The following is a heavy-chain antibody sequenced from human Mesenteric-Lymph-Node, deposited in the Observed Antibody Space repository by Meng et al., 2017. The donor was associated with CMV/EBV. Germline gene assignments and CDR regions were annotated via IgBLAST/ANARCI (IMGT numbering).Heavy chain of an antibody. D-gene: IGHD1-26*01. Sequence: GGSLRLSCAASGFTFSDYYMSWIRRAPGKGLEWVSYISNSGNTIYYADSVKGRFTISRDNAKNSLYLQMNSLRAEDTAFYYCARVGRGGVSGSVDYWGQGTLVTVSS. CDR3: ARVGRGGVSGSVDY. J-gene: IGHJ4*02. V-gene: IGHV3-11*01. CDR1: GFTFSDYY. CDR2: ISNSGNTI.